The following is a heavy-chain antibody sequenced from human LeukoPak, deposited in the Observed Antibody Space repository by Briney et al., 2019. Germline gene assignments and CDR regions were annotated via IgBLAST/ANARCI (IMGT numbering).Heavy chain of an antibody. CDR1: GYTFTSYW. Sequence: GESLKISCKGSGYTFTSYWIGWVRQVPGKGLESMAIIHPDDSDTKYSPSFQGQVTISVDKSINTAYLQWSSLEASDTAMYYCARGYCSTTRCYYFDLWGQGTLVTVSS. CDR2: IHPDDSDT. D-gene: IGHD2-2*01. V-gene: IGHV5-51*01. J-gene: IGHJ4*02. CDR3: ARGYCSTTRCYYFDL.